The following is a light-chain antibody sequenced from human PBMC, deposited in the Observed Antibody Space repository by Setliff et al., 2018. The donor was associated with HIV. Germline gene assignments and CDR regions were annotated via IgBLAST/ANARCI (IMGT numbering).Light chain of an antibody. Sequence: QSALTQPASVSGSPGQSITISCTGTSSDIGSYNLVSWYQQHPGKAPKLMIYEVSKRPSGVSNRFSGSKSGNTASLTISGLLAEDEADYYCCSYAGSGTLYVFGTGTKVTVL. CDR1: SSDIGSYNL. CDR3: CSYAGSGTLYV. J-gene: IGLJ1*01. CDR2: EVS. V-gene: IGLV2-23*02.